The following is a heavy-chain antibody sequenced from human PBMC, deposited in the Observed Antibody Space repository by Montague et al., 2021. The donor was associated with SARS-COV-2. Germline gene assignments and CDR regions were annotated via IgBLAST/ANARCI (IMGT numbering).Heavy chain of an antibody. D-gene: IGHD4-17*01. CDR3: ARGSTVTHY. J-gene: IGHJ4*02. CDR1: GGSLSGYY. V-gene: IGHV4-34*01. CDR2: INHSANT. Sequence: SETLSLTCAVHGGSLSGYYWSWIRQPPEKGLEWIGEINHSANTKYNPSLKSPVTISIDTSKNQFSLKMTSVTATDTAVYYCARGSTVTHYWGQGTLVTVSS.